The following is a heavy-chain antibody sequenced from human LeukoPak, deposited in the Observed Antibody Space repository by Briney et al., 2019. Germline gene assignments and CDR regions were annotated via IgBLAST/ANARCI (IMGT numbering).Heavy chain of an antibody. CDR2: IYSGGST. Sequence: GGSLRLSCAASGFTLSSNYMSWVRQAPGKGLEWVSVIYSGGSTYYADSVKGRFTISRDNSKDALYLQMNSLRAEDTAVYYCAREGITMVRGFDYWGQGTLVTVSS. V-gene: IGHV3-66*01. CDR3: AREGITMVRGFDY. J-gene: IGHJ4*02. D-gene: IGHD3-10*01. CDR1: GFTLSSNY.